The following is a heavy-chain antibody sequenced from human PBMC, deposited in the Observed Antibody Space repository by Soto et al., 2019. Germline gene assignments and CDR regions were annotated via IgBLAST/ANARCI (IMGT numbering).Heavy chain of an antibody. CDR1: GYTFTSYG. V-gene: IGHV1-18*01. CDR3: ARDLLERYYYYYGMDV. J-gene: IGHJ6*02. D-gene: IGHD1-1*01. CDR2: ISAYNGNT. Sequence: ASVKVSCKASGYTFTSYGISWVRQAPGQGLEWMGWISAYNGNTNYAQKLQGRVTMTTDTSTSTAYMELRSLRSDDTAVYYCARDLLERYYYYYGMDVWGQGPTVTVSS.